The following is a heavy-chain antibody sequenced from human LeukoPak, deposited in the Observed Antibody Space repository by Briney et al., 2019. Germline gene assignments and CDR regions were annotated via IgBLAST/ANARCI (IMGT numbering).Heavy chain of an antibody. CDR2: IYTSGST. D-gene: IGHD1-26*01. V-gene: IGHV4-61*02. CDR1: GGSISNDNY. Sequence: SETLSLTCTVSGGSISNDNYWSWIRQAAGKGLEWIGRIYTSGSTNYNPSLKSRVTLSLDTSKNQLSLKLSSVTAADTAVYYCARDLEGAGLFDYWGRGTLVTVSS. J-gene: IGHJ4*02. CDR3: ARDLEGAGLFDY.